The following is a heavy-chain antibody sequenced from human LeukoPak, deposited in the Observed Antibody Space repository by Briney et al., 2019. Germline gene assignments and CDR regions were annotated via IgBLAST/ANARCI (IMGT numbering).Heavy chain of an antibody. J-gene: IGHJ2*01. CDR3: ARAPPGGYFDL. CDR1: GYTFTGYY. Sequence: AASVKVSCKASGYTFTGYYMHWVRQAPGQGLEWMGWISAYNGNTNYAQKLQGRVTMTTDTSTSTAYMELRSLRSDDTAVYYCARAPPGGYFDLWGRGTLVTVSS. V-gene: IGHV1-18*04. CDR2: ISAYNGNT. D-gene: IGHD1-14*01.